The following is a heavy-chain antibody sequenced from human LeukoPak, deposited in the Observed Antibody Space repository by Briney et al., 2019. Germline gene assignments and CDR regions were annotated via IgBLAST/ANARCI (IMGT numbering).Heavy chain of an antibody. CDR3: AKGPKTYYDILTGYFPPDY. V-gene: IGHV3-30*18. J-gene: IGHJ4*02. D-gene: IGHD3-9*01. CDR2: ISYDGSNK. Sequence: PGRSLRLSCAASGFTFSSYGMHWVRQAPGKGLEWVAVISYDGSNKYYADSVKGRFTISRDNSKNTLYLQMNSLRAEDTAVYYCAKGPKTYYDILTGYFPPDYWGQGTLVTVSS. CDR1: GFTFSSYG.